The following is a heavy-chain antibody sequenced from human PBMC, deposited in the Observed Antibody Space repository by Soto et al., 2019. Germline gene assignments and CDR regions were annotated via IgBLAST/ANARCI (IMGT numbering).Heavy chain of an antibody. V-gene: IGHV3-30*18. CDR1: GFTFSSYG. Sequence: GGSLRLSCAASGFTFSSYGMHWVRQAPGKGLEWVAVISYDGSNKYYADSVKGRFTISRDNSKNTLYLQMNSLRAEDTAVYYCAKDRAWELPDNYFDYWGQGTLVTVSS. J-gene: IGHJ4*02. D-gene: IGHD1-26*01. CDR3: AKDRAWELPDNYFDY. CDR2: ISYDGSNK.